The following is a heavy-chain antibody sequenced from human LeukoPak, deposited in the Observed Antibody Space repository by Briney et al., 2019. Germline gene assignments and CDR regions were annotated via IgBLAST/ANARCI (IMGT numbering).Heavy chain of an antibody. J-gene: IGHJ4*02. D-gene: IGHD5-24*01. Sequence: PSETLSLTCAVYGGSFSGHNWSWIRQPPGKGLEWIGYVYYTGSTNFNPSLKSRVTMSLDTSRNQFSLKLTSLTAADTAVYYCARGAMATTPFFGYWGQGTLVTVSS. V-gene: IGHV4-59*11. CDR3: ARGAMATTPFFGY. CDR2: VYYTGST. CDR1: GGSFSGHN.